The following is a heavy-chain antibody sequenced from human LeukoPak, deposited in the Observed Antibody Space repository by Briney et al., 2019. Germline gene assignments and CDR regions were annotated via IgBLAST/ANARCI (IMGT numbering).Heavy chain of an antibody. V-gene: IGHV1-69*13. Sequence: SVKVSCKASGGIFSSYAISWVRQAPGQGLEWMGGIIPVLGTVKYAQKFQGRVTVTADEFTGTAYMELSSLRSEDTAVYYCARADGGNSGYNWLDPWGQGTLVTVSS. J-gene: IGHJ5*02. CDR1: GGIFSSYA. CDR2: IIPVLGTV. D-gene: IGHD4-23*01. CDR3: ARADGGNSGYNWLDP.